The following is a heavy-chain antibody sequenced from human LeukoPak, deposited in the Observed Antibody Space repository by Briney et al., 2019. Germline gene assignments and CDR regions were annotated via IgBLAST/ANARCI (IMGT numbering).Heavy chain of an antibody. CDR3: ATGDSSSWSYYYYGMDV. D-gene: IGHD6-13*01. J-gene: IGHJ6*02. V-gene: IGHV1-24*01. Sequence: ASVKVSCKVSGYTLTELSMHWVRQAPGKGLEWMGGFDPEDGETIYAQKFQGRVTMTEDASTDTAYTELSSLRSEDTAVYYCATGDSSSWSYYYYGMDVWGQGTTVTVSS. CDR2: FDPEDGET. CDR1: GYTLTELS.